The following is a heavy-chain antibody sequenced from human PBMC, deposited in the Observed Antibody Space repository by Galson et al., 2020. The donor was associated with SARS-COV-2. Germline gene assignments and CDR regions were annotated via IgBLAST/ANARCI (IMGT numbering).Heavy chain of an antibody. J-gene: IGHJ6*02. D-gene: IGHD3-9*01. CDR3: ARRIPYYDILTGSPYGMDV. CDR1: GFTFSSYD. CDR2: IGTAGDT. V-gene: IGHV3-13*04. Sequence: GESMKISCAASGFTFSSYDMHWVRQATGKGLEWVSAIGTAGDTYYPGSVKGRFTISRENAKNSLYLQMNSLRAGDTAVYYCARRIPYYDILTGSPYGMDVWGQGTTVTVSS.